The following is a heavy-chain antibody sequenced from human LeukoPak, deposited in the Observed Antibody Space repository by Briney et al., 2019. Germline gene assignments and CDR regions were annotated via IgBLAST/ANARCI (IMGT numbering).Heavy chain of an antibody. V-gene: IGHV1-69*05. Sequence: SVKVSCKASGGTFSSYAISWVRQVPGQGLEWMGGIIPIFGTANYAQKFQGRVTITTDESTSTAYMELSSLRSEDTAVYYCARGSGGYNWFDPWGQGTLVTVSS. J-gene: IGHJ5*02. CDR3: ARGSGGYNWFDP. CDR1: GGTFSSYA. D-gene: IGHD6-25*01. CDR2: IIPIFGTA.